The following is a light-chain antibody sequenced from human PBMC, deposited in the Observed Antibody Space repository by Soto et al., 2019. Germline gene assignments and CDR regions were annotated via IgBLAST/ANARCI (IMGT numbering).Light chain of an antibody. J-gene: IGLJ1*01. CDR1: SSNIGTGYD. V-gene: IGLV1-40*01. CDR2: GNS. Sequence: QSVLTQPPSVSGAPGQWVTISCTGSSSNIGTGYDVHWYQQLPGTAPKLLIYGNSNRPSGVPDRFSGSKSGTSASLVITGLQAEDEADYYCQSFDSSRFYVFGTGTKLTVL. CDR3: QSFDSSRFYV.